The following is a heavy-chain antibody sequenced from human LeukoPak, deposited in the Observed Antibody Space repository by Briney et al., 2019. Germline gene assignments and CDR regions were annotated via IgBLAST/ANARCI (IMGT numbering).Heavy chain of an antibody. CDR3: AREALRIYCSSTSCYLDY. CDR1: GFTFSDYY. V-gene: IGHV3-11*01. CDR2: ISSSGSTI. J-gene: IGHJ4*02. D-gene: IGHD2-2*01. Sequence: GGSLRLSCAASGFTFSDYYMSWIRQAPGKGLEWASYISSSGSTIYYADSVKGRFTISRDNAKNSLYLQMNSLRAEDTAVYYCAREALRIYCSSTSCYLDYWGQGTLVTVSS.